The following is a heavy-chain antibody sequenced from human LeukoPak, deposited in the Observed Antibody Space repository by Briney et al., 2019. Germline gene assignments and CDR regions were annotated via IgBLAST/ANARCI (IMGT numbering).Heavy chain of an antibody. CDR1: GFTFRTYSMN. D-gene: IGHD3-16*01. CDR3: ARYPTALVSFDY. CDR2: IYYSGNT. J-gene: IGHJ4*02. Sequence: PGGSLRLSCAASGFTFRTYSMNWVRQPPGKGLEWIGSIYYSGNTYYNPSLKSRVTISVDTSKNQFSLRLSFVTAADTAVYFCARYPTALVSFDYWGQGTLVTVSS. V-gene: IGHV4-39*01.